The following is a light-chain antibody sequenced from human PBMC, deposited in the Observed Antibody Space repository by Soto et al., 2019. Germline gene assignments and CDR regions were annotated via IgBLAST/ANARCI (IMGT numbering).Light chain of an antibody. CDR3: QQYNNWPPWT. CDR1: QSVSST. CDR2: GAS. J-gene: IGKJ1*01. V-gene: IGKV3-15*01. Sequence: ELVMTQSPATMSVSPGERATLACRASQSVSSTLAWYQQKPGQAPRLLIYGASTRATGIPARFSGSGSGTEFTLTISSLQSEDFAVYYCQQYNNWPPWTFGQGTNVEIK.